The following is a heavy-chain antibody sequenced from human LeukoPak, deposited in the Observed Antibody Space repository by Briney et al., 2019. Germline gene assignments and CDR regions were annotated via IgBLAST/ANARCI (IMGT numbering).Heavy chain of an antibody. CDR2: ISSSSSYI. CDR1: GFTFSSYS. J-gene: IGHJ5*02. D-gene: IGHD6-19*01. Sequence: GGSLRLSCAASGFTFSSYSMNWVRQAPGKGLEWVSSISSSSSYIYYADSVKGRFTISRDNAKNSLYLQMNSLRAEDTAVYYCARYSSGWYDWFDPWGQGTLVTVSS. CDR3: ARYSSGWYDWFDP. V-gene: IGHV3-21*01.